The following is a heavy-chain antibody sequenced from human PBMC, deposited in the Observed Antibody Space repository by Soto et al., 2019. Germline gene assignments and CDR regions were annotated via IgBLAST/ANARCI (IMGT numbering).Heavy chain of an antibody. CDR1: GFTFSSYA. D-gene: IGHD3-10*01. CDR3: ATDFSRGSPGMDV. V-gene: IGHV3-23*01. CDR2: ISGSGGST. Sequence: EVQLLESGGGLVQPGGSLRLSCAASGFTFSSYAMSWVRQAPGKGLEWVSAISGSGGSTYYADSVKGRFTISRDNXKKTLNLQMKRLRAEDTAVYYCATDFSRGSPGMDVWGQGTTVTVSS. J-gene: IGHJ6*02.